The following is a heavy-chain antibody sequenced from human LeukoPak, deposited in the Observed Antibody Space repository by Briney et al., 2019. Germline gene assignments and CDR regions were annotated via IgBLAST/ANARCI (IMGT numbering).Heavy chain of an antibody. V-gene: IGHV3-23*01. CDR1: GFTFSNAW. J-gene: IGHJ2*01. Sequence: GGSLRLSCAVSGFTFSNAWMNWVRQAPGKGLEWVSTISGSGGSTYYADSVKGRFTISRDNSKNTLYLQMNSLGAEDTAVYYCAKCRGGVVGSWYFDFWGRGTLVTVSS. D-gene: IGHD3-10*01. CDR3: AKCRGGVVGSWYFDF. CDR2: ISGSGGST.